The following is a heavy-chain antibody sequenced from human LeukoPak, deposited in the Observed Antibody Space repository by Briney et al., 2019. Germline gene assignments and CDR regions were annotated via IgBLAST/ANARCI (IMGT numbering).Heavy chain of an antibody. CDR1: GGSINSYY. D-gene: IGHD2-8*01. Sequence: SETLSLTCTVSGGSINSYYWNWIRQPPGKGLEWIAYIYTGEGTKSNSNPSLKSRVPISVDTSKNQFTLKPSSVTAADTAVYYGAGVVLTTKWAVDYWGQGTLVTVYS. CDR2: IYTGEGTKS. V-gene: IGHV4-4*09. J-gene: IGHJ4*02. CDR3: AGVVLTTKWAVDY.